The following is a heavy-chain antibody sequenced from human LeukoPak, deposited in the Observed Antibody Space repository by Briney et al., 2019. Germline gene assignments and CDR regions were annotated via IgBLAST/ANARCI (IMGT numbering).Heavy chain of an antibody. CDR1: GFTFSSYA. D-gene: IGHD2-8*02. V-gene: IGHV3-23*01. CDR2: ISVSGEST. CDR3: AKGSPRTVISYYYGMDV. Sequence: GGSLRLSCAASGFTFSSYAMSWVRLAPGKGLEWVSAISVSGESTYYADSVKGRFTISRDNSKNTLFLQMNSLRADDTAVYYCAKGSPRTVISYYYGMDVWGQGTLVTVSS. J-gene: IGHJ6*02.